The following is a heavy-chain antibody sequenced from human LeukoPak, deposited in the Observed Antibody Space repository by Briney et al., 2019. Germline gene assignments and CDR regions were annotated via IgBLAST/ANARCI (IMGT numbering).Heavy chain of an antibody. CDR3: ATNMARGEYYFDY. CDR2: IYSGGST. CDR1: GFTVSSNY. D-gene: IGHD3-10*01. J-gene: IGHJ4*02. Sequence: GGSLRLSCAASGFTVSSNYMSWVRQAPGKGLEWVSVIYSGGSTYYADSVKGRFTISRDNSKNTLYLQMNSLRAEDTAVYYCATNMARGEYYFDYWGQGTLVTVSS. V-gene: IGHV3-53*01.